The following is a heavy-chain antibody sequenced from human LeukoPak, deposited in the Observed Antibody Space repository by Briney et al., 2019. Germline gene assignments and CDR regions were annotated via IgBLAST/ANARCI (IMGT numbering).Heavy chain of an antibody. CDR2: ISGGGST. J-gene: IGHJ4*02. Sequence: GGSLRLSCAASGFTFSSYAMSWVRQAPGKGLEWVSAISGGGSTYYADSVKGRFTISRDNYKNTLYLQMNSLRAEDTAVYYCAKDLRLWGSYYFDYWGQGTLVTVSS. D-gene: IGHD3-16*01. CDR1: GFTFSSYA. CDR3: AKDLRLWGSYYFDY. V-gene: IGHV3-23*01.